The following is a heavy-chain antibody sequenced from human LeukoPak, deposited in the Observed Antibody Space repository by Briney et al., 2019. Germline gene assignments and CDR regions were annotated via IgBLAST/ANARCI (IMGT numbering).Heavy chain of an antibody. V-gene: IGHV3-30*18. Sequence: GGSLRLSCAASGFTFSIYGMHWVRQAPGKGLEWMAVISYDGSNKYSVDSVKGRFTISRDNSQNTLYLQMNSLRAEDTAVYYCAKAGGRGVAAAGVYFDYWGQGTLVTVSS. D-gene: IGHD6-13*01. CDR2: ISYDGSNK. J-gene: IGHJ4*02. CDR3: AKAGGRGVAAAGVYFDY. CDR1: GFTFSIYG.